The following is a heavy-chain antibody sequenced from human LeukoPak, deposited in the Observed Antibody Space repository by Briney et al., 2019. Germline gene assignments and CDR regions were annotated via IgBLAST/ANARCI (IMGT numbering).Heavy chain of an antibody. D-gene: IGHD3-10*01. CDR3: ARGSTPGNGYYFDY. J-gene: IGHJ4*02. V-gene: IGHV3-23*01. Sequence: GGSLRLSCAASGFTFVNSAMGWVRQAPGKGLEWVSSITGGGDTYYADSVRGRFTISRDNSRNTLYLQMNSLRAEDTGVYYCARGSTPGNGYYFDYWGQGTLVTVSS. CDR1: GFTFVNSA. CDR2: ITGGGDT.